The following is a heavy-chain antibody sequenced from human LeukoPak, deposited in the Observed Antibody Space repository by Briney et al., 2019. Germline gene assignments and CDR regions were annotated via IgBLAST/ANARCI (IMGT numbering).Heavy chain of an antibody. V-gene: IGHV3-7*01. CDR2: IKEDGTDK. CDR3: ARDRGWFTFDY. Sequence: GGSLTLSCEASGFTFSDSWMTWVRQAPGKGLEWVAHIKEDGTDKNYVDSVKGRFTISRDNAKKSLFLQMNSLRAEDTALYYCARDRGWFTFDYWGQGSVVSVSS. D-gene: IGHD6-19*01. J-gene: IGHJ4*02. CDR1: GFTFSDSW.